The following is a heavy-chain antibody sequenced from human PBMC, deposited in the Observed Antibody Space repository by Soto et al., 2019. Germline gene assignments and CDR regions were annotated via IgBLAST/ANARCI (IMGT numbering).Heavy chain of an antibody. Sequence: QLQLQESGPGLVKPSETLSLTCTVSGGSISTSGYFWGWIRQPPGKGLEWIGTIYYSGSTYYNPSLQSRVTISVDTSKNQFSLELSSVTAADTAVYYCATSNWFDPWGQGTLVTVSS. D-gene: IGHD4-4*01. CDR2: IYYSGST. CDR1: GGSISTSGYF. J-gene: IGHJ5*02. CDR3: ATSNWFDP. V-gene: IGHV4-39*01.